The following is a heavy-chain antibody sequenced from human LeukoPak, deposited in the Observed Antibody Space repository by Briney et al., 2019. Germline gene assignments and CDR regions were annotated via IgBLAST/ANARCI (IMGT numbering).Heavy chain of an antibody. Sequence: SETLSLTCAVSGDSISDDSISNYYWSWIRQPPGKGLEYVGCIYYSGSTNYNPSLKSRVTISVDSSKSQVSLRLSSVTAADTAVYYCARVQFQYHGAIGLFDDWGQGTLVTVSS. D-gene: IGHD4/OR15-4a*01. CDR2: IYYSGST. V-gene: IGHV4-61*01. CDR1: GDSISDDSISNYY. J-gene: IGHJ4*02. CDR3: ARVQFQYHGAIGLFDD.